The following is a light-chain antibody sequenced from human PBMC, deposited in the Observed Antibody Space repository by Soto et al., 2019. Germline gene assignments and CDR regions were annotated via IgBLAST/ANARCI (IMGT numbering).Light chain of an antibody. Sequence: QSALTQPASVSGSPGQSITISCTGTSSDVGAYNYVSWYQHQPGKAPQLIIYEVSSRPSGVSNRFSGSKSGNTASLTISGLQTEDEADYYCSSCTTSTTHHVFGTGTKVTVL. V-gene: IGLV2-14*01. CDR1: SSDVGAYNY. CDR3: SSCTTSTTHHV. CDR2: EVS. J-gene: IGLJ1*01.